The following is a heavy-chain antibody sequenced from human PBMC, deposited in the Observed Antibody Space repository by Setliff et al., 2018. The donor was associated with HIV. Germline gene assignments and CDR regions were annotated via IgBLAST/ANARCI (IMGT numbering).Heavy chain of an antibody. CDR2: IIPIFDTV. J-gene: IGHJ4*02. CDR3: ATDGIGGWLRPMPDY. Sequence: SVKVSCKASGGSFSTYSINWMRQAPGQGPEWMGGIIPIFDTVKYAQKFQGRVTMTEDTSTYTAYMELSGLRSEDTAVYYCATDGIGGWLRPMPDYWGQGSLVTV. D-gene: IGHD5-12*01. CDR1: GGSFSTYS. V-gene: IGHV1-69*06.